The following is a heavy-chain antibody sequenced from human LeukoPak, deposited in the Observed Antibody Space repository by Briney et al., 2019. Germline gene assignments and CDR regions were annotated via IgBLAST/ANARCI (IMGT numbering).Heavy chain of an antibody. CDR2: ISSNGGST. CDR1: GFXFSSYA. D-gene: IGHD3-16*01. V-gene: IGHV3-64*01. Sequence: PGGSLRLSCAASGFXFSSYAIHWVRQAPGKGLEYVSAISSNGGSTYYANSVKGRFTISRDNSKNTLYLQMGSLRAEDMAVYYCARSRFWGDWFDPWGQGTLVTVSS. J-gene: IGHJ5*02. CDR3: ARSRFWGDWFDP.